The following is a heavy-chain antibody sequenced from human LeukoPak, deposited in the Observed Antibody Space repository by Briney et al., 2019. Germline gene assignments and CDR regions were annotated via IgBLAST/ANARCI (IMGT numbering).Heavy chain of an antibody. Sequence: DSVKVSCKASGYTFSSYGISWVRQAPGQGLEWMGWISAYTGDTNYAQKVQGRVTMTTDTFTSTAYMELRSLRSDDTALYFCARDPRVGSYNFIWFDPWGQGTLVTVSS. J-gene: IGHJ5*02. V-gene: IGHV1-18*01. CDR2: ISAYTGDT. D-gene: IGHD1-26*01. CDR1: GYTFSSYG. CDR3: ARDPRVGSYNFIWFDP.